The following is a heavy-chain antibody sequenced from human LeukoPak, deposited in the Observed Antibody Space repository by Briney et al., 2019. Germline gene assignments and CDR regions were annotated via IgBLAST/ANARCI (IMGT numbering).Heavy chain of an antibody. CDR3: ARDGTYSSSSENDY. CDR1: GFTFSVYY. Sequence: GGSLRLSCAASGFTFSVYYMSWIRQAPGKGLEWVSYISSSGSTIYYADSVKGRFTISRDNAKNSLYLQMNSLRAEDTAVYYCARDGTYSSSSENDYWGQGTLVTVSS. CDR2: ISSSGSTI. D-gene: IGHD6-6*01. V-gene: IGHV3-11*01. J-gene: IGHJ4*02.